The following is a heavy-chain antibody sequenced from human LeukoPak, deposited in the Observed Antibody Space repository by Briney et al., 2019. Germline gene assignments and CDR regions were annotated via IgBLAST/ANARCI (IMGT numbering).Heavy chain of an antibody. V-gene: IGHV4-30-2*01. CDR1: GVSISSGGYS. CDR2: IYHSGST. Sequence: SETLSLTCAVSGVSISSGGYSWSWIRQPPGKGLEWIGYIYHSGSTYYNPSLKSRVTISVDRSKNQFSLKLSSVTAADTAVYYCARVSPELAFDYWGQGTLVTVSS. J-gene: IGHJ4*02. D-gene: IGHD1-14*01. CDR3: ARVSPELAFDY.